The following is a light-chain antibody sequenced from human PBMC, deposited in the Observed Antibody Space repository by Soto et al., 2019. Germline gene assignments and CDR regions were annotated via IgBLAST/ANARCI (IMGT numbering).Light chain of an antibody. CDR3: SSYAGSNTPGV. J-gene: IGLJ1*01. V-gene: IGLV2-8*01. Sequence: QSVLTQPPSASGSPGQSVTVSCTGTSSDVGGYNYVSWYQQHPGKAPKLMIYEVSQRPSGVPDRFSGSKSGNTASLTVSGLQAEDEADYYCSSYAGSNTPGVFGTGTKLTVL. CDR2: EVS. CDR1: SSDVGGYNY.